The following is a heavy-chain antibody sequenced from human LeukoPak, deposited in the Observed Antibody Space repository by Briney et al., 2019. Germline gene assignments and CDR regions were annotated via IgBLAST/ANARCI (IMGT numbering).Heavy chain of an antibody. CDR1: GGSISSYY. CDR2: IYTSGTT. Sequence: SETLSLTCTVSGGSISSYYWSWIRQPAGKGLEWIGRIYTSGTTNYNPSLKSRVTMSVDTSKNQFSLKMRSVTAADTAVYYCARENGYSGYDNYYYYMDVWGKGTTVTVSS. CDR3: ARENGYSGYDNYYYYMDV. V-gene: IGHV4-4*07. D-gene: IGHD5-12*01. J-gene: IGHJ6*03.